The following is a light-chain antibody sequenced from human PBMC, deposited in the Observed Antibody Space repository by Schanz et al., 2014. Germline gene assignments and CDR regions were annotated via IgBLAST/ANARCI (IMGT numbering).Light chain of an antibody. Sequence: DIQMTQSPSSLSASVGDRVTITCRASQSISSYLNWYQQKPGKAPNLLIYAASSLQSGVPSRFSGSGSGTEFTLTISSLQPEDFATYYCQQAQQAKSFPRTFGQGTKVEIK. CDR2: AAS. CDR3: QQAQQAKSFPRT. J-gene: IGKJ1*01. V-gene: IGKV1-39*01. CDR1: QSISSY.